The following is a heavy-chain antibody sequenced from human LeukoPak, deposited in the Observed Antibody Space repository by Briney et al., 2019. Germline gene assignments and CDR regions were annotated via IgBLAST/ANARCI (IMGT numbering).Heavy chain of an antibody. V-gene: IGHV1-69*13. CDR3: ARDKGFGELMSWFDP. J-gene: IGHJ5*02. CDR1: GGTFSSYA. D-gene: IGHD3-10*01. Sequence: SVKVSCKASGGTFSSYAISWVRQAPGQGLEWMGGITPIFGTANYAQKFQGRVTITADESTSTAYMELSSLRSEDTAVYYCARDKGFGELMSWFDPWGQGTLVTVSS. CDR2: ITPIFGTA.